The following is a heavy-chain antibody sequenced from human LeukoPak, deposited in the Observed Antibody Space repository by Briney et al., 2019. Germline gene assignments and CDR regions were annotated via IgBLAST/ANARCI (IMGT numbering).Heavy chain of an antibody. CDR3: ARGGSSSGSYYYGVDA. D-gene: IGHD3-10*01. CDR1: GYTFTTYG. J-gene: IGHJ6*02. Sequence: ASVKVSCKASGYTFTTYGITWVRQPPGQGLEWMGWISAYNGNTNYAQRVQGRVTMTTDTSTGTAYMELRSLRSDDTAVYYCARGGSSSGSYYYGVDAWGQGTTVTVSS. V-gene: IGHV1-18*01. CDR2: ISAYNGNT.